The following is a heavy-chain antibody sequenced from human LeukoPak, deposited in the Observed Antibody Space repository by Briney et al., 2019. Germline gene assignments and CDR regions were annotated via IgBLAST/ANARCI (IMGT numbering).Heavy chain of an antibody. V-gene: IGHV4-38-2*02. J-gene: IGHJ6*03. Sequence: SETLSLTCSVSGYSIRSGYYWDWIRQPPGKGLEWIGSIYYSGSTYYNPSLKSRVTISVDTSKNQFSLKLNSVTAADTAVYYCAREDKYYYYYYMDVWGKGTTVTVSS. CDR3: AREDKYYYYYYMDV. CDR1: GYSIRSGYY. CDR2: IYYSGST.